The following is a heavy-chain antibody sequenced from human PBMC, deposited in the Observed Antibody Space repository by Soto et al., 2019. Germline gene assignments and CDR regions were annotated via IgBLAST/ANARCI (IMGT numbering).Heavy chain of an antibody. D-gene: IGHD3-22*01. J-gene: IGHJ4*02. V-gene: IGHV3-23*01. CDR2: ISGSDGST. CDR1: GFTFSSYA. CDR3: AKDPTPYYYDSSGYYCGPFDY. Sequence: GRSLRLSCAASGFTFSSYAMSWVRQAPGKGLEWVSAISGSDGSTYYADSVKGRFTISRDNSKNTLYLQMNSLRAEDTAVYYCAKDPTPYYYDSSGYYCGPFDYWGQGT.